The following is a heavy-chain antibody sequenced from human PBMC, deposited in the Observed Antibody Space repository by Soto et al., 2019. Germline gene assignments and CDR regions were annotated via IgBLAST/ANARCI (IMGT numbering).Heavy chain of an antibody. CDR2: LYSGGNT. CDR3: AIDHEVPNYFGMDF. Sequence: QLVESGGGLIQPGGSLRLSCAASGFSVSRKYMSWVRQAPGKGLEWVSTLYSGGNTHNADSVKGRFTISRDNSKNTIDVQMNSRRVGDTAVYYCAIDHEVPNYFGMDFW. CDR1: GFSVSRKY. V-gene: IGHV3-53*01. D-gene: IGHD2-8*01. J-gene: IGHJ6*01.